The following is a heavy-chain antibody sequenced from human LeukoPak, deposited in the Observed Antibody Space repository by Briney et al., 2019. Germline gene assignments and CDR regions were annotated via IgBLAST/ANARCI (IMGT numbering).Heavy chain of an antibody. D-gene: IGHD3-3*01. J-gene: IGHJ4*02. Sequence: GGSLRLSCAASGFTFSSYAMSWVRQAPGKGLEWVSAISGSGGSTYYADSVKGRFTISRDNSKNTLYLQMNSLRAEDTAVYYCARGYDFWSGIDYWGQGTLVTVSS. CDR1: GFTFSSYA. V-gene: IGHV3-23*01. CDR3: ARGYDFWSGIDY. CDR2: ISGSGGST.